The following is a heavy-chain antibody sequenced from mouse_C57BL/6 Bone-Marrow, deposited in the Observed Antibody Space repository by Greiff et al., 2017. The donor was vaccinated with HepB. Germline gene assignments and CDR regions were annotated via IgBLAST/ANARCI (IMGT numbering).Heavy chain of an antibody. CDR2: IYPGSGST. J-gene: IGHJ2*01. Sequence: QVHVKQPGAELVKPGASVKMSCKASGYTFTSYWITWVKQRPGQGLEWIGDIYPGSGSTNYNEKFKSKATLTVDTSSSTAYMQLSSLTSEDSAVYYCARRDYYGVDYWGQGTTLTVSS. CDR3: ARRDYYGVDY. D-gene: IGHD1-1*01. V-gene: IGHV1-55*01. CDR1: GYTFTSYW.